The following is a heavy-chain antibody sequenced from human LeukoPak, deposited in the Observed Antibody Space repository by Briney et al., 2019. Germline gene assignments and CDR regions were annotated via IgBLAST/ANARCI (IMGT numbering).Heavy chain of an antibody. CDR2: ISSNGGST. CDR3: ARDEGFGHFDY. V-gene: IGHV3-64*01. Sequence: GGSLRLSCAASGFPFSSYAMHWVRQAPGKGLEYVSAISSNGGSTYYANSVKGRFTISRDNSKNTLYLQMGSLRAEDMAVYYCARDEGFGHFDYWGQGTLVTVSS. J-gene: IGHJ4*02. CDR1: GFPFSSYA. D-gene: IGHD3-10*01.